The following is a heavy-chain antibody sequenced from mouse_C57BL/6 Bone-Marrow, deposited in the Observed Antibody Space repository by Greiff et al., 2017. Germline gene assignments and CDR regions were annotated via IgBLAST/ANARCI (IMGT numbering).Heavy chain of an antibody. CDR3: ARRGPYWYFDV. J-gene: IGHJ1*03. CDR1: GYTFTDYN. Sequence: VQLKESGPELVKPGASVKIPCKASGYTFTDYNMDWVKQSHGKSLEWIGDINPNNGGTIYTQKFKGKATLTVDKSSSTAYMELRSLTSEDTAVYYCARRGPYWYFDVWGTGTTGTVSS. V-gene: IGHV1-18*01. CDR2: INPNNGGT.